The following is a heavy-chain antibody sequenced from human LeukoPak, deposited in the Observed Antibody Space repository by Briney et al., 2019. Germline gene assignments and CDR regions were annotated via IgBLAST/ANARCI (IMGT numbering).Heavy chain of an antibody. CDR1: GFTFSSYW. D-gene: IGHD6-6*01. CDR2: IKSDGSTS. Sequence: QPGGSLRLSCAASGFTFSSYWMNWVRQAPGKGLVWVSRIKSDGSTSNYADSVKGRFATSRDNAKNTLYLQMNSLRAEDTAVYYCARVGGLSTSSGYYYGMDVWGQGTTVTVSS. J-gene: IGHJ6*02. CDR3: ARVGGLSTSSGYYYGMDV. V-gene: IGHV3-74*01.